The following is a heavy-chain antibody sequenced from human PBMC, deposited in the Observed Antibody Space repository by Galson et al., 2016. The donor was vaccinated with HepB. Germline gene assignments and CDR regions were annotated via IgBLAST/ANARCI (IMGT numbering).Heavy chain of an antibody. CDR2: IKQDGSTK. J-gene: IGHJ3*01. V-gene: IGHV3-7*03. D-gene: IGHD4-23*01. Sequence: SLRLSCAASGFTFGSYWMTWVRQAPGKGLEWVANIKQDGSTKYYVDSAKGRFTISRDNAKNSLYLQMNSLRVEDTAVYYCARDQAAFYPYSGGFDVWGQGTMVSVSS. CDR1: GFTFGSYW. CDR3: ARDQAAFYPYSGGFDV.